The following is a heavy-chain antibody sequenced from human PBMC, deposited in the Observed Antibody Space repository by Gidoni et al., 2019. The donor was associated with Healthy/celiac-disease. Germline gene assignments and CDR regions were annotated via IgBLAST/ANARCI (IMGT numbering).Heavy chain of an antibody. Sequence: EVQLVESGGGLVQPGGSLRLSCAASGFTFSSYWMSWVRQAPGKGLEWVANIKQEGSEKYYVDSVKGRFTISRDNAKNSLYLQMNSLRAEDTAVYYCARDQDFWSGYYTHGPDYWGQGTLVTVSS. J-gene: IGHJ4*02. CDR1: GFTFSSYW. CDR2: IKQEGSEK. V-gene: IGHV3-7*01. CDR3: ARDQDFWSGYYTHGPDY. D-gene: IGHD3-3*01.